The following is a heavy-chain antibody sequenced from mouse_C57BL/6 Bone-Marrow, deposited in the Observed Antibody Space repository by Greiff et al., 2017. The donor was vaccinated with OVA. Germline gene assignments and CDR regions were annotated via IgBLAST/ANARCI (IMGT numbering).Heavy chain of an antibody. CDR3: ARWLLRGGYAMDY. V-gene: IGHV1-36*01. Sequence: VQLQQSGPVLVKPGPSVKISCKASGFPFTDYYMHWVKQSHGKSLEWIGLVYPYNGGTSYNQQFKGKATLTVDTSSSTAYLELNSLTSEDSAGYYCARWLLRGGYAMDYWGQGTSVTVSS. J-gene: IGHJ4*01. CDR1: GFPFTDYY. D-gene: IGHD2-3*01. CDR2: VYPYNGGT.